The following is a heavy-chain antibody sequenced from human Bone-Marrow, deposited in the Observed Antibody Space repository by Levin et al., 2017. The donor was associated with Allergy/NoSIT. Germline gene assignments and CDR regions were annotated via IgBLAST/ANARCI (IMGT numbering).Heavy chain of an antibody. J-gene: IGHJ3*01. CDR3: GRDVGP. D-gene: IGHD1-26*01. CDR2: IYSGGST. Sequence: PPGGSLRLSCAASGFTVSNNYVWWVRQAPGKGLEWVSLIYSGGSTYYADSVKGRFSISRDGSKNTLYLQMNSLRAEDTAMYYCGRDVGPWGQGTMVTVSS. V-gene: IGHV3-53*01. CDR1: GFTVSNNY.